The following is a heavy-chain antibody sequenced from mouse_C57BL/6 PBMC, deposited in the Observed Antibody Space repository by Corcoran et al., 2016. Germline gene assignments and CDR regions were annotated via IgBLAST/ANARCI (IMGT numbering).Heavy chain of an antibody. V-gene: IGHV9-3*01. CDR2: INTYSGVP. D-gene: IGHD4-1*01. J-gene: IGHJ4*01. CDR3: SREPLGRYYAMDY. Sequence: QIQLVQSGPELKKPGETVKISCKASGYTFTTYGMSWVKQAPGKGLKWMGWINTYSGVPTYADDFKGRFAFSLETSASTADLQINNLKNEDTATYFCSREPLGRYYAMDYWGQGTSVTVSS. CDR1: GYTFTTYG.